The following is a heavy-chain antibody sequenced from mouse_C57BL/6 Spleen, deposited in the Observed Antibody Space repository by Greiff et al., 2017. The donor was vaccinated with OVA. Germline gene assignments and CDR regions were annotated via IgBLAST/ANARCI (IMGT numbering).Heavy chain of an antibody. Sequence: EVKLMESGGGLVKPGGSLKLSCAASGFTFSSYAMSWVRQTPEKRLEWVATISDGGSYTYYPDNVKGRFTLSRDNAKNNLYLQMSHLKSEDTAMYYCAIETMITRAFDYWGQGTTLTVSS. D-gene: IGHD2-4*01. CDR3: AIETMITRAFDY. V-gene: IGHV5-4*01. CDR2: ISDGGSYT. CDR1: GFTFSSYA. J-gene: IGHJ2*01.